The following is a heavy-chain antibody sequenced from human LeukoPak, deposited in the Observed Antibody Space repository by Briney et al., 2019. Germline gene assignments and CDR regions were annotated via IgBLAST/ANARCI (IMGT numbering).Heavy chain of an antibody. CDR1: GGSISRYY. J-gene: IGHJ4*02. V-gene: IGHV4-59*01. CDR3: ARESSKVYGSGRLDY. D-gene: IGHD3-10*01. CDR2: IYYSGST. Sequence: SETLSLTCTVSGGSISRYYWSWIRQPPGKGLEWIGYIYYSGSTNYNPSLKSRVTISVDTSKNQFSLNLSSVTAADTAVYYCARESSKVYGSGRLDYWGQGTLVTVSS.